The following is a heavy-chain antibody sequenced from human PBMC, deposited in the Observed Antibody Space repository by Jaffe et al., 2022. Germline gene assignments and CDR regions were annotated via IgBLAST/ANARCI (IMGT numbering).Heavy chain of an antibody. CDR2: IKSDGSDT. CDR1: GFTFRNYW. CDR3: IKELSQDFDY. V-gene: IGHV3-74*01. Sequence: EVQLVESGGGLVQPGGSLRLSCAASGFTFRNYWMHWVRQVPGKGLVWLSGIKSDGSDTIYADSVKGRFTMSRDNTGNTLYLQMDNLRADDSALYYCIKELSQDFDYWGQGTLVTVSS. J-gene: IGHJ4*02.